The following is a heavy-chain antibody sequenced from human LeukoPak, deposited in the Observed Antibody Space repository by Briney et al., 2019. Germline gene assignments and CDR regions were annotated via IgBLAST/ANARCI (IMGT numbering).Heavy chain of an antibody. CDR1: GGTFSSYA. CDR2: IIPIFGTA. D-gene: IGHD1-1*01. CDR3: ARAQTGTTTPVDY. J-gene: IGHJ4*02. Sequence: SVKVSCKASGGTFSSYAISWVRQAPEHGLEWMGGIIPIFGTANYAQKFQGRVTITADESTSTAYMELSSLRSEDTAVYYCARAQTGTTTPVDYWGQGTLVTVSS. V-gene: IGHV1-69*01.